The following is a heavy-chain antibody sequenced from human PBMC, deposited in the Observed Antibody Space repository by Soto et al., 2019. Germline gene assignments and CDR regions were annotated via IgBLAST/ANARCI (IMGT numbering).Heavy chain of an antibody. D-gene: IGHD6-19*01. Sequence: PGESLKISCKGSGYRFTSYWIGWVRQMPGKGLEWMAIIYPGDSDTRYSPSFQGQVTISADKSISTAYLQWSSLRASDTAMYYCAIAVAGLYYFDSFGQRTLVTVSS. V-gene: IGHV5-51*01. CDR1: GYRFTSYW. CDR2: IYPGDSDT. J-gene: IGHJ4*02. CDR3: AIAVAGLYYFDS.